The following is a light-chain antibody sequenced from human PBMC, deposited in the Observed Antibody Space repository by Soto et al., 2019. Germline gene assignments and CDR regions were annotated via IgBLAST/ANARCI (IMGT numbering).Light chain of an antibody. V-gene: IGLV2-14*01. J-gene: IGLJ1*01. CDR1: SSDVGASNY. CDR2: EVS. Sequence: ALAQPASVSGSPGQSITISCTGTSSDVGASNYVSWYQQLPGKVPNLIIYEVSSWPSGVSDRFSGSKSGNTASLTISGLQAEDEGDYYCNAYTTSSTRVFGSGTKVTVL. CDR3: NAYTTSSTRV.